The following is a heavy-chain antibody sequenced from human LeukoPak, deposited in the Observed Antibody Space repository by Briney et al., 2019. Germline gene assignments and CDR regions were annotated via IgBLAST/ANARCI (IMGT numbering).Heavy chain of an antibody. J-gene: IGHJ3*02. V-gene: IGHV3-48*03. D-gene: IGHD2-8*01. CDR1: RFTFSSYE. CDR3: AREDTGVAFDI. CDR2: ISGSGIK. Sequence: SGGSLRLSCAASRFTFSSYEMNWVRQAPGKWLEWVSYISGSGIKHYADSVKGRFTISRDNAKNSLYLQMNSLRVEDTAVYYCAREDTGVAFDIWGQGTTVTV.